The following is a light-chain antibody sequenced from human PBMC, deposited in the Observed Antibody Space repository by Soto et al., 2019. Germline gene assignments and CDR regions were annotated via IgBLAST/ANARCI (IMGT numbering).Light chain of an antibody. Sequence: DIQMTQSPSSLSASVGDRVTITCRASQSITTYLNWYRQKPGKAPKLLIYAASSLQSGVPSRSSGSGSETDFTLTISSLQPEDVATYFCQNYNSAPPITFGQGTRLEIK. CDR1: QSITTY. J-gene: IGKJ5*01. CDR2: AAS. CDR3: QNYNSAPPIT. V-gene: IGKV1-39*01.